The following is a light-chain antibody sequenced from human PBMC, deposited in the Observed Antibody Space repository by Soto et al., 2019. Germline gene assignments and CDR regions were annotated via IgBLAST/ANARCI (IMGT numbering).Light chain of an antibody. CDR2: AAS. V-gene: IGKV1-39*01. J-gene: IGKJ2*01. CDR3: QQSYSTPRT. Sequence: DIQMTQSPSSLSASVGDRVTITCRASQSVKMYLDWFQHKPGKAPKLLIYAASTLQSGVPTRCSGSGSGTDFTLPISGLQRDDFATYYCQQSYSTPRTFGQGTTLEIK. CDR1: QSVKMY.